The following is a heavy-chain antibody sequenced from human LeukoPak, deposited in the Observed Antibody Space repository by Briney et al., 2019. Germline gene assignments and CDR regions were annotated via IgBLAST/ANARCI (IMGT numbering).Heavy chain of an antibody. V-gene: IGHV3-21*01. CDR3: ARGTYSGYDSSFDY. CDR2: FTAYSGASI. Sequence: GGSLRLSCTASGFTFSSYNMNWVRQASGKGLEWVSSFTAYSGASIYYADSVRGRFTISRDNAKNSLYLQINSLRAADTAVYFCARGTYSGYDSSFDYWGQGTLVTVSS. CDR1: GFTFSSYN. J-gene: IGHJ4*02. D-gene: IGHD5-12*01.